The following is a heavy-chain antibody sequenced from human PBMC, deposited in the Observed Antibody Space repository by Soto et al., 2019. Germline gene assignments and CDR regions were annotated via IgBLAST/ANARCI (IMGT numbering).Heavy chain of an antibody. Sequence: QVQLVQSGAEVKKPGASVKVSYKASGYAFSTYSISWVRQAPGQGLECMGWVSGYTDNRNYAQKFQDRVTMTPDTSSSTVYMELWSLRFDDTAVYFCARGAAAVWFDPCGKGTLVTVAS. V-gene: IGHV1-18*01. CDR1: GYAFSTYS. J-gene: IGHJ5*02. CDR3: ARGAAAVWFDP. CDR2: VSGYTDNR. D-gene: IGHD2-2*01.